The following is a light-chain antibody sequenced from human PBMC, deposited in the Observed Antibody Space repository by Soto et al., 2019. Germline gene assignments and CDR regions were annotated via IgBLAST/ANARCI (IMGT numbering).Light chain of an antibody. CDR1: SSNIGNNY. Sequence: QSVLTQPHSVSAAPGQKVTISCSGSSSNIGNNYVSWYQHLPGTGPKLLIYDNNQRPSGIPDRFSGSKSGTSATLGITGLQTGDEADYYCGTWDSSLTAVVFGGGTELTVL. J-gene: IGLJ2*01. CDR2: DNN. CDR3: GTWDSSLTAVV. V-gene: IGLV1-51*01.